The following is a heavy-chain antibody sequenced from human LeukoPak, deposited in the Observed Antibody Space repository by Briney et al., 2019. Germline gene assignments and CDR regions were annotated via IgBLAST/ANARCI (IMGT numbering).Heavy chain of an antibody. J-gene: IGHJ4*02. V-gene: IGHV1-69*13. CDR2: IIPIFGTA. Sequence: GASVNVSCTAPGGTFSSYAISWVRQAPGQGLEWMGGIIPIFGTANYAQKFQGRVTITADESTSTAYMELSSLRSEDTAVYYCARVDDKTYWGQGTLVTVSS. CDR3: ARVDDKTY. CDR1: GGTFSSYA. D-gene: IGHD3-22*01.